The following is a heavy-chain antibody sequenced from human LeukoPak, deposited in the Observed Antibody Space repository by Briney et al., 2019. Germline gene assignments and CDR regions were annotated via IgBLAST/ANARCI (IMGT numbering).Heavy chain of an antibody. J-gene: IGHJ4*02. CDR2: IYPSGGTT. D-gene: IGHD5-24*01. Sequence: ASVKVSCKASGYTFTNSYMHWVRQAPGQGLEWMGLIYPSGGTTTYAQKFQGRVTMTRDTSTSTVYMELSSLRSEDTAVYYCARDAYNYYYSDYWGQGTLVTVSS. V-gene: IGHV1-46*01. CDR1: GYTFTNSY. CDR3: ARDAYNYYYSDY.